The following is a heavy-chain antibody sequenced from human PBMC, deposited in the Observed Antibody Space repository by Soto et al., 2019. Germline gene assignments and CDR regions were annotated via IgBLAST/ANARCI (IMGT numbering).Heavy chain of an antibody. CDR1: GFTFSSYS. V-gene: IGHV3-21*01. J-gene: IGHJ4*02. Sequence: EVQLVESGGGLVKPGGSLRLSCAASGFTFSSYSMNWVRQAPGKGLEWVSSISSSSSYIYYAESVKGRFTISRDNAKNSLYLQMNSLRAEDTAVYYCARVAQEQFVDYWGQGTLVTVSS. CDR2: ISSSSSYI. CDR3: ARVAQEQFVDY. D-gene: IGHD6-19*01.